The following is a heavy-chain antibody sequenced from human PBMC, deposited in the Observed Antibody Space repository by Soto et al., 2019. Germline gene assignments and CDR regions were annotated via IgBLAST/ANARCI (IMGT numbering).Heavy chain of an antibody. CDR1: GFTFSSYT. CDR3: ARGRGSGWTFFDY. V-gene: IGHV3-48*01. CDR2: ISSGSSTI. Sequence: GGSLRLSCAAFGFTFSSYTMNWVRQAPGKGLEWVSYISSGSSTIYYADSVKGRFTISRDNAKNSLFLQMNSLRVEDTAVYSCARGRGSGWTFFDYWGQGTLVTVSS. D-gene: IGHD6-19*01. J-gene: IGHJ4*02.